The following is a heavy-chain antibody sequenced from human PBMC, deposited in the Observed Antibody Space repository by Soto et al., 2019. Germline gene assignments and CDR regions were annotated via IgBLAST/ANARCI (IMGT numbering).Heavy chain of an antibody. CDR1: GFTFSSYE. V-gene: IGHV3-48*03. CDR3: ARGDSTMVSYYFDY. CDR2: ISSSGSTI. J-gene: IGHJ4*02. D-gene: IGHD3-10*01. Sequence: GGSLRLSCAASGFTFSSYEMNWVRQAPGKGLEWVSYISSSGSTIYYADSVKGRFTISRDNARNSLYLQMNSLRAEDTAVYYCARGDSTMVSYYFDYWGQGTLVTVSS.